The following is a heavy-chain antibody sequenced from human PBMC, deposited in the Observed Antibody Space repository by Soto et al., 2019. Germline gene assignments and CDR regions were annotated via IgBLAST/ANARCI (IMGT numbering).Heavy chain of an antibody. J-gene: IGHJ4*02. V-gene: IGHV3-30*18. D-gene: IGHD2-21*02. Sequence: QVQLVESGGGVVQPGRSLRLSCAASGFTFSKFGMHWLRQAPGRGLEWVAGISNDGSDEYYVDSVKGRFNISRDNSKITLILQMTSLSFEDTAVYFCAKERRKWGDSPFEKWGQGTLVTVSS. CDR2: ISNDGSDE. CDR1: GFTFSKFG. CDR3: AKERRKWGDSPFEK.